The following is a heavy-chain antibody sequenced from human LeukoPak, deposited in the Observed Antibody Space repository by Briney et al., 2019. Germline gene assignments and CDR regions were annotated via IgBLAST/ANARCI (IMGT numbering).Heavy chain of an antibody. CDR1: GASISSYY. CDR3: ARAPGEDYYMDV. Sequence: SETLSLTCTVSGASISSYYWSWIRQPPGKRLEWIGYIYYSGSANYNPSLKSRVTISVDTSKNQFSLKLSSVTPEDTAVYYCARAPGEDYYMDVWGKGTTVTISS. CDR2: IYYSGSA. V-gene: IGHV4-59*12. J-gene: IGHJ6*03.